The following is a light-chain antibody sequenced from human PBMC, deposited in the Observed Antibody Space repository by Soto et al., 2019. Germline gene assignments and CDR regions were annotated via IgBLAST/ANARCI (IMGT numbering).Light chain of an antibody. CDR2: GAS. CDR3: PQYDSSTA. CDR1: QSVSSSY. J-gene: IGKJ5*01. Sequence: IRLTLSPGTLSVSAKEIATLSFRASQSVSSSYLAWYRQNPGQAPRLLFCGASSRPTGIPDRFGGSGSGTDFTLTIIRLELADFAVDYGPQYDSSTAFGQGTRLE. V-gene: IGKV3-20*01.